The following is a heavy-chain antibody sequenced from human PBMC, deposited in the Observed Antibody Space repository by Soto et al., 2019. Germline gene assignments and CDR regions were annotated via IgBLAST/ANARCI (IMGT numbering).Heavy chain of an antibody. CDR1: GGSVSSVSYY. J-gene: IGHJ6*02. D-gene: IGHD6-19*01. CDR2: IYYRGSN. Sequence: QVQLQESGPGLVKPSETLSLTCTVSGGSVSSVSYYWSGIRQPPGKGLEWIGNIYYRGSNNHNPYLTSRVTISVDTTKTQCSLELSSVTAADTAVYYCARGIEGWYQGRYYYGMDVWGQGTTVTVSS. V-gene: IGHV4-61*01. CDR3: ARGIEGWYQGRYYYGMDV.